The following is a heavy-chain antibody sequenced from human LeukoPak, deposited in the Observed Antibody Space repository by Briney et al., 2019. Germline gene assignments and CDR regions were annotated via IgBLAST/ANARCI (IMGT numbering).Heavy chain of an antibody. J-gene: IGHJ4*02. D-gene: IGHD6-19*01. CDR3: ARGHPYSSGWFGYFDY. Sequence: SVKVSCKASGGTFSGYAISWVRQAPGQGLEWMGGIIPIFGTANYAQKFQGRVTITADKSTSTAYMELSSLRSEDTAVYYCARGHPYSSGWFGYFDYWGQGTLVTVSS. CDR1: GGTFSGYA. CDR2: IIPIFGTA. V-gene: IGHV1-69*06.